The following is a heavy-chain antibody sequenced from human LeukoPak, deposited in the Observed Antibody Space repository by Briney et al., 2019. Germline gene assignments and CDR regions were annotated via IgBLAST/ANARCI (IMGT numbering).Heavy chain of an antibody. CDR2: IYYSGST. J-gene: IGHJ4*02. CDR1: GGSISSSSYY. D-gene: IGHD3-10*01. V-gene: IGHV4-39*01. CDR3: ARLTDCYGSGSYSPDY. Sequence: MPSETLSLTCTVSGGSISSSSYYWGWIRQPPGKGLEWIGSIYYSGSTYYNPSLKSRVTISVDTSKNQFSLKLSSVTAADTAVYYCARLTDCYGSGSYSPDYWGQGTLVTVSS.